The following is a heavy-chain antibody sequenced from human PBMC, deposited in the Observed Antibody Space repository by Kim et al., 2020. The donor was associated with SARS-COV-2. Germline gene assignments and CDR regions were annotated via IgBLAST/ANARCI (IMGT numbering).Heavy chain of an antibody. Sequence: GGSLRLSCAASGYTFSSYEMNWVRQAPGKGLEWVSYISSSGSSIYYADSVKGRFTISRDNAKNSLFLQITSLRAEDTAVYYCARDNRESLYYCGQGTLVTVSS. D-gene: IGHD3-10*01. V-gene: IGHV3-48*03. CDR3: ARDNRESLYY. CDR1: GYTFSSYE. CDR2: ISSSGSSI. J-gene: IGHJ4*02.